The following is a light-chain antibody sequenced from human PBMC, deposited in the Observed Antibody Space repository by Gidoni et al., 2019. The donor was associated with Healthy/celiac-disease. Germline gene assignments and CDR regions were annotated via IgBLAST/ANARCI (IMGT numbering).Light chain of an antibody. V-gene: IGKV4-1*01. Sequence: DIVMTLSPDSLAVSLGERATINCKSSQSVLYSSNNKNYLAWYQQKPGQPPKLLIYWASTRESGVPGRFSGSGSGTDFTLTISSLQAGDVAVYYCQQYYSTPFTFGPGTKVDIK. CDR2: WAS. CDR1: QSVLYSSNNKNY. J-gene: IGKJ3*01. CDR3: QQYYSTPFT.